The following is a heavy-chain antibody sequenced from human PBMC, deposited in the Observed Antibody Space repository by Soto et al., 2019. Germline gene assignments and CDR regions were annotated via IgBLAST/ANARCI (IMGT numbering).Heavy chain of an antibody. V-gene: IGHV1-2*04. CDR1: GYTFTGYY. CDR2: INPNSGGT. CDR3: ARDRRRYFDWLSQTDPLDYYGMGV. J-gene: IGHJ6*02. D-gene: IGHD3-9*01. Sequence: GASVKVSCKASGYTFTGYYMHWVRQAPGQGLEWMGWINPNSGGTNYAQKFQGWVTMTRDTSISTAYMELSRLRSDDTAVYYCARDRRRYFDWLSQTDPLDYYGMGVWGQGTTVTVSS.